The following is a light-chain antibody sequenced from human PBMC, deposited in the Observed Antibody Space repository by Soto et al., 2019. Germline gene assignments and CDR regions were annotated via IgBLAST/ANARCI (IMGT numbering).Light chain of an antibody. CDR1: QSISSW. Sequence: DIQITQSPCTLSASVGDRVTITCRASQSISSWLAWYQQKPGKAPKLLTYDASSLESGVPSRFSGSGSGTDFTLTISSLQPEDFATYYCQQSYSTLITFGQGTRLEI. CDR2: DAS. J-gene: IGKJ5*01. V-gene: IGKV1-5*01. CDR3: QQSYSTLIT.